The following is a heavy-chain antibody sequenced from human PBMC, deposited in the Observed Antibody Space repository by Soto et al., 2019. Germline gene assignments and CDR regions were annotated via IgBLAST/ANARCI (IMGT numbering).Heavy chain of an antibody. CDR3: ARVLIAAAGYYFDY. J-gene: IGHJ4*02. CDR2: IIPIFGTA. CDR1: GGTFSSYA. D-gene: IGHD6-13*01. Sequence: GASVKVSFKASGGTFSSYAISWLRQAPGQGLEWMGGIIPIFGTANYAQKFQGRVTITADESTSTAYMELSSLRSEDTAVYYCARVLIAAAGYYFDYWGQGTLVTVSS. V-gene: IGHV1-69*13.